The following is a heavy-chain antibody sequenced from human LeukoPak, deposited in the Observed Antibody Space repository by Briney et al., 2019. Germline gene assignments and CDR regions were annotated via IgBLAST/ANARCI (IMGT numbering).Heavy chain of an antibody. D-gene: IGHD2-2*01. CDR1: GGSISSGSYY. J-gene: IGHJ4*02. CDR2: IYTSGST. Sequence: PSQTLSLTCTVSGGSISSGSYYWSWIRQPAGKGLEWIGRIYTSGSTNYNPSLKSRVTISVDTSKNQFSLKLSSVTAADTAVYYCATSYLTSLSNWGQGTLVTVSS. CDR3: ATSYLTSLSN. V-gene: IGHV4-61*02.